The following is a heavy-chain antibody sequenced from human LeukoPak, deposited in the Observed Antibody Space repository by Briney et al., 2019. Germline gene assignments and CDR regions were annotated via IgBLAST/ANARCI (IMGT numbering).Heavy chain of an antibody. CDR2: ISGSGGST. CDR1: GFTFSSYA. CDR3: AKSPPADRYCSSTSCRFFDY. V-gene: IGHV3-23*01. Sequence: GGSLRLSCAASGFTFSSYAMSWVRQAPGKGLEWVSAISGSGGSTYYADSVKGRFTISRDNSKNTLYLQMNSLRAEDTAVYYCAKSPPADRYCSSTSCRFFDYWGQGTLVTVSS. J-gene: IGHJ4*02. D-gene: IGHD2-2*01.